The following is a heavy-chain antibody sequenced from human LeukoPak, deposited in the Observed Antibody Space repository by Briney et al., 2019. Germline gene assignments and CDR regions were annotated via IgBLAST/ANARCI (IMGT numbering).Heavy chain of an antibody. J-gene: IGHJ4*02. D-gene: IGHD2-2*01. Sequence: SETLFLTCTVSGGSISSYYWSWIRQPPGKGLEWIGYIYTSGSTNYNPSLKSRVTISVDTCRNQFSLKLSSVTAADTAVYYWATHPVDLDCSSTSCYPPYYFDYWGQGTLVTVSS. CDR2: IYTSGST. V-gene: IGHV4-4*09. CDR3: ATHPVDLDCSSTSCYPPYYFDY. CDR1: GGSISSYY.